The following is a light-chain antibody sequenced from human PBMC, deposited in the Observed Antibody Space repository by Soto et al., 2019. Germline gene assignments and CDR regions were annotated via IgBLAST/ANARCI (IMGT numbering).Light chain of an antibody. CDR1: SGHSSYA. CDR3: QTWVTGIQI. CDR2: LNSDGSH. V-gene: IGLV4-69*01. Sequence: QAVVTQSPSASASLGASVKLTCTLSSGHSSYAIAWHQQQPEKGPRYLMKLNSDGSHGKGDGIPDRFSGSSSGAERYLTISSLQSEDEADYYCQTWVTGIQIFGGGTKLTVL. J-gene: IGLJ2*01.